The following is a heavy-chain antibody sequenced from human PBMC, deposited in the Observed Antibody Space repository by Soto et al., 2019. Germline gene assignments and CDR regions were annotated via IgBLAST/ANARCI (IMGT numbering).Heavy chain of an antibody. CDR3: ARGWVQSHDFDS. D-gene: IGHD1-1*01. Sequence: TLSLTRTVSGGSISIGGYFWSWVRQPPGKGLEWIGNTYYSANIYYNPSLRRRDTISVDTSRNQVSLKMSSVTPTYSAVSSFARGWVQSHDFDSWGQGTLVTVSS. CDR2: TYYSANI. CDR1: GGSISIGGYF. J-gene: IGHJ4*02. V-gene: IGHV4-31*03.